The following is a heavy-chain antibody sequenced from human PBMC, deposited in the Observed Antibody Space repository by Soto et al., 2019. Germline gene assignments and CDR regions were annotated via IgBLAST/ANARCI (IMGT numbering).Heavy chain of an antibody. Sequence: PGGSLRLSCVASGITFGSRAMSWVRQAPGEGLEWVSTITDSGGDAKYADSVRGRFAISRDNSKKTLYLQMSSLRVEDTAVYYCAKDAVSRDGVWLAHDWGQGAVVTVS. V-gene: IGHV3-23*01. CDR3: AKDAVSRDGVWLAHD. J-gene: IGHJ4*02. D-gene: IGHD5-12*01. CDR2: ITDSGGDA. CDR1: GITFGSRA.